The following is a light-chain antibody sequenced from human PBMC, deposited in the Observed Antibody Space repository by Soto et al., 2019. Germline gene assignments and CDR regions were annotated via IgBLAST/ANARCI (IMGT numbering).Light chain of an antibody. Sequence: PGQSVTISCTGTSSDVGGYYYVSWYQQHPGKAPKLMIYEVSKRPSGVPDRFSGSKSGNTASLTVSGLQAEDEADYYCSSYAGTNTPYVFGTGTKVTVL. J-gene: IGLJ1*01. V-gene: IGLV2-8*01. CDR1: SSDVGGYYY. CDR3: SSYAGTNTPYV. CDR2: EVS.